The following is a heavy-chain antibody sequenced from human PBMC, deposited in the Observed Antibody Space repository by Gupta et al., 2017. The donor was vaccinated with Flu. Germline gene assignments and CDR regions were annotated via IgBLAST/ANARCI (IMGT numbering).Heavy chain of an antibody. CDR3: ARDYGDAFDS. V-gene: IGHV3-74*01. Sequence: EVQLVESGGGLVQPGGSLRLSRVASGFSFSTYWTHWVRQVPGKGLVWVSRNNTDGSSTNYADSVRGRFTISRDNAKNTVYLQVNSLRAEDTAVYYCARDYGDAFDSWGQGTLVTGSS. CDR2: NNTDGSST. J-gene: IGHJ4*02. CDR1: GFSFSTYW. D-gene: IGHD4-17*01.